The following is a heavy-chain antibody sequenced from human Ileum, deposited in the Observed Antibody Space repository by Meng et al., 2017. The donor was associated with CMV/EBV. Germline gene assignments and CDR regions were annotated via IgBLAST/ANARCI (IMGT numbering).Heavy chain of an antibody. CDR1: GFTVSSNY. D-gene: IGHD6-13*01. J-gene: IGHJ4*02. Sequence: GESLKISCAASGFTVSSNYMSWVRQAPGKGLEWVSVIYSGGSTYYADSVKGRFTISRDNSKNTLYLQMNSLRAEDTAVYYCARSRKQLIPFDYWGQGTRVTGSS. CDR3: ARSRKQLIPFDY. CDR2: IYSGGST. V-gene: IGHV3-53*01.